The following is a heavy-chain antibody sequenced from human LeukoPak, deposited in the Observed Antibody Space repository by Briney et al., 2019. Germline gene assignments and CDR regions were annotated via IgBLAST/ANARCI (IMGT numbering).Heavy chain of an antibody. Sequence: PSETLSRTRTVPLGSISGCDWTGIRQPPWKGLEWIGYIYQRGNTNYNPSLKSRVTISLDMSKNQFSLKLTSVTAADTAVYYCARRTTVAPEYHFGSWGQGILVTVSS. V-gene: IGHV4-59*08. CDR1: LGSISGCD. CDR3: ARRTTVAPEYHFGS. J-gene: IGHJ4*02. D-gene: IGHD1-1*01. CDR2: IYQRGNT.